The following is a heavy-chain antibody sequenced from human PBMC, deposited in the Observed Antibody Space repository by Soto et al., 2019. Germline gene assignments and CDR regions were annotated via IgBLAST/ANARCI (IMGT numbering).Heavy chain of an antibody. D-gene: IGHD4-17*01. Sequence: GGSLRLSCAASGFTVSSNYMSWVRQAPGKGLEWVSVIYSGGSTYYADSVKGRFTISRDNSKNTVYLQMNSLRAEDTAVYYCARKNYDNYGWFESWGQGTLVTVPS. CDR2: IYSGGST. CDR1: GFTVSSNY. CDR3: ARKNYDNYGWFES. V-gene: IGHV3-66*01. J-gene: IGHJ5*01.